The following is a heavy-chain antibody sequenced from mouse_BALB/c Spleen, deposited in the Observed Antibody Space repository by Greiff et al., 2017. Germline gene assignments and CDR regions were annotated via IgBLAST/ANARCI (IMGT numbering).Heavy chain of an antibody. V-gene: IGHV1-31*01. D-gene: IGHD1-1*01. CDR1: GYSFTGYY. CDR2: INPYNGAT. CDR3: ARGDYYGSSYNFDY. Sequence: VQLQQSGPELVKPGASVKISCKASGYSFTGYYMHWVKQSHVKSLEWIGRINPYNGATSYNQNFKDKASLTVDKSSSTAYMELHSLTSEDSAVYYCARGDYYGSSYNFDYWGQGTTLTVSS. J-gene: IGHJ2*01.